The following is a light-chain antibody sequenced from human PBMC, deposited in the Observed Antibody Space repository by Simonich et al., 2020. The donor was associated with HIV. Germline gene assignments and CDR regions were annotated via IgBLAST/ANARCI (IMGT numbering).Light chain of an antibody. CDR1: QSIIRY. J-gene: IGKJ1*01. Sequence: DIQMTQSPSSLSASVGDRVTITCPTSQSIIRYLNWYQQKPGKAPKLLIYAASSLQRGVPARFSGSGSGTDFTLTISSLKPEDIATYYWQQSYSTPRTFGQGTKVEIK. CDR2: AAS. CDR3: QQSYSTPRT. V-gene: IGKV1-39*01.